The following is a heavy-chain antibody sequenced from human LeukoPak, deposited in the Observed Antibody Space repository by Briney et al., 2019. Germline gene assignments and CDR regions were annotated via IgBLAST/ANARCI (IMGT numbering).Heavy chain of an antibody. V-gene: IGHV4-59*01. CDR3: ARDLDTALDY. Sequence: SETLSLTCTVSGGSISSYYWSWIRQPPGKGLEWIGYIYYSGSTNYNPSLKSRVTISVDTSKNQFSLKLSSVTAADTAVYYCARDLDTALDYWGQGTLVTVSS. D-gene: IGHD5-18*01. J-gene: IGHJ4*02. CDR2: IYYSGST. CDR1: GGSISSYY.